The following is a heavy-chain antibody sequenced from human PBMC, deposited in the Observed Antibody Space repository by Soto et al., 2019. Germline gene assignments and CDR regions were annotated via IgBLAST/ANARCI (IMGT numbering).Heavy chain of an antibody. V-gene: IGHV4-61*01. CDR2: IYYSGST. Sequence: PAETLSVNSIVSVGSVSSDSNYWIWIRHPPGQGLEWIGYIYYSGSTNYNPSLKSRVTISVDTSKNQFSLKLSSVTAADTAVYYCARVELGYCSSTSCSPYYYGMDVWGQGTTFTVSS. J-gene: IGHJ6*02. D-gene: IGHD2-2*01. CDR1: VGSVSSDSNY. CDR3: ARVELGYCSSTSCSPYYYGMDV.